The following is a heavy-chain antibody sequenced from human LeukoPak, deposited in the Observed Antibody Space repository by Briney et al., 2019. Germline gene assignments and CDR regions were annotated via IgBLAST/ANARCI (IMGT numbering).Heavy chain of an antibody. CDR2: IWYDGSNK. V-gene: IGHV3-33*01. D-gene: IGHD2-2*02. J-gene: IGHJ6*02. CDR1: GFTFSSYG. CDR3: ARDIPNGRPVSGMDV. Sequence: PGGSLGLSCAASGFTFSSYGMHWVRQAPGKGLEWVAVIWYDGSNKYYADSVKGRFTISRDNSKNTLYLQMNSLRAEDTAVYYCARDIPNGRPVSGMDVWGQGTTVTVSS.